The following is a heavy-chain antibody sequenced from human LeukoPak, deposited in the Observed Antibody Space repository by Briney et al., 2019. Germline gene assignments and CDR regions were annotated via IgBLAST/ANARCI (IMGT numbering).Heavy chain of an antibody. D-gene: IGHD2-2*01. Sequence: SQTLSLTCAIYGDSVSSNSVTWNWIRQSPSRGREWLGRTYYRSTWYNDYAVSVRGRITVNPDTSKNQFSLHLNSVTPEDTAVYYCARRLTQYDCFDPWGQGILVTVSP. J-gene: IGHJ5*02. V-gene: IGHV6-1*01. CDR3: ARRLTQYDCFDP. CDR1: GDSVSSNSVT. CDR2: TYYRSTWYN.